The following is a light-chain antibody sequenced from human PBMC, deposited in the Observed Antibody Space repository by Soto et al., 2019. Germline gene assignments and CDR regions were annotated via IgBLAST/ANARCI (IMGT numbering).Light chain of an antibody. CDR3: SSHTSLYV. V-gene: IGLV2-14*01. CDR1: SSDVGGYNY. Sequence: QSVLTQPASVSGSPGQSITISCTGTSSDVGGYNYVSWYQQHPGKAPKLMIYDVSNRPSGVSNRFSGSKSGNTASLTISGLQAEDEADYYCSSHTSLYVFGTGTKVTVL. J-gene: IGLJ1*01. CDR2: DVS.